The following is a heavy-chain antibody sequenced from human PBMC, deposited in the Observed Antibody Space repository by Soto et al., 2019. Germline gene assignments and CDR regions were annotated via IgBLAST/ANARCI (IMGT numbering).Heavy chain of an antibody. CDR3: ASYNWNYWFDP. CDR2: IYYSGST. Sequence: SETLSLTCTVSGGSISSSSYYWGWIRQPPGKGLEWIGSIYYSGSTTYNPSLKSRVTISLDMSKNQFSLRLSSVTAADTAVYYCASYNWNYWFDPWGQGTLVTVSS. CDR1: GGSISSSSYY. J-gene: IGHJ5*02. D-gene: IGHD1-7*01. V-gene: IGHV4-39*07.